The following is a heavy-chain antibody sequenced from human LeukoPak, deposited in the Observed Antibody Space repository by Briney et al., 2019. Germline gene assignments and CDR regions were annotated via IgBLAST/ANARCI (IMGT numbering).Heavy chain of an antibody. CDR3: ARVNVASSGFDY. CDR2: TRNKANSYTT. J-gene: IGHJ4*02. D-gene: IGHD3-10*01. Sequence: SGGSLRLSCAASGFTFTDHYMDWVRQAPGKGLEWVGRTRNKANSYTTEYAASVKGRLTISRDDSKNSLYLQMNSLKTEDPAVYYCARVNVASSGFDYWGQGTLVTVSS. CDR1: GFTFTDHY. V-gene: IGHV3-72*01.